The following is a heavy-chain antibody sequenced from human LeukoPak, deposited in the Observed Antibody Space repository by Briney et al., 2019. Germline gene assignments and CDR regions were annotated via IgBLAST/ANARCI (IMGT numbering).Heavy chain of an antibody. V-gene: IGHV1-2*02. J-gene: IGHJ4*02. CDR3: ARDFHVLRSTAPDY. CDR2: INPNSGGT. CDR1: GYTFTGYY. D-gene: IGHD3-3*01. Sequence: GASVKVSCKASGYTFTGYYMHWVRQAPGQGLEWMGWINPNSGGTNYAQKFQGRVTMTRDTSISTAYMELSRLRSDDTAVYYCARDFHVLRSTAPDYWGQGTLVTVSS.